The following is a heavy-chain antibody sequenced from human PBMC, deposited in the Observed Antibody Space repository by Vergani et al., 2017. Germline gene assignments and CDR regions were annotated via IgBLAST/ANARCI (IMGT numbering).Heavy chain of an antibody. V-gene: IGHV5-51*01. CDR1: EYSFGNYW. D-gene: IGHD1-1*01. J-gene: IGHJ4*02. CDR2: IYPADSDT. Sequence: EVALVQSGPEMRKPGESLKISCKGSEYSFGNYWIGWVRQMPGKGLEWMGIIYPADSDTRYRPSFQGQVTISADKSISTAFLQWDSLKASDTALYYCARQTTYTDSWGQGTLVTVSS. CDR3: ARQTTYTDS.